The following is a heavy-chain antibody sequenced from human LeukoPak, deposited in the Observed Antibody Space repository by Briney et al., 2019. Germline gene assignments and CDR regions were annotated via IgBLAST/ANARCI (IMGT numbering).Heavy chain of an antibody. Sequence: GGSLRLSCAASGFTFDDYAMHWVRQAPGKGLEWVSGISWNSGSIGYADSVKGRFTISRDNSKNTLYLQMNSLRAEDTAVYYCARDNYGDPWGQGTLVTVSS. V-gene: IGHV3-9*01. CDR1: GFTFDDYA. CDR2: ISWNSGSI. CDR3: ARDNYGDP. D-gene: IGHD3-10*01. J-gene: IGHJ5*02.